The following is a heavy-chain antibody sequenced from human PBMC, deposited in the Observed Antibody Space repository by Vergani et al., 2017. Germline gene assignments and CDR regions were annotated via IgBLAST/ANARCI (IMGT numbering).Heavy chain of an antibody. D-gene: IGHD2-15*01. J-gene: IGHJ4*02. CDR3: ARGVGKDVVVVAAEPFDY. CDR2: INHSGST. V-gene: IGHV4-34*01. Sequence: QVQLQQWGAGLLKPSETLSLTCAVYGGSFSGYYWTWIRQPPGKGLEWIGEINHSGSTNYNPSLKSRVTISVDTSKNQCSLKLSSVTAADTAVYYCARGVGKDVVVVAAEPFDYWGQGTLVTVSS. CDR1: GGSFSGYY.